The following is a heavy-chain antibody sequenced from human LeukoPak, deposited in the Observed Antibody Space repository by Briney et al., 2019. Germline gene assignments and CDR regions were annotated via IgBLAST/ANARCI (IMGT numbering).Heavy chain of an antibody. D-gene: IGHD6-13*01. V-gene: IGHV1-2*02. CDR1: GYTFTGYY. CDR3: ARDRGTSSSWDYYYGMDV. CDR2: INPNSGGT. Sequence: APVKVSCKASGYTFTGYYMHWVRQAPGQGLEWMGWINPNSGGTNYAQKFQGRVTMTRDTSISTAYMELSRLRSDDTAVYYCARDRGTSSSWDYYYGMDVWGQGTTVTVSS. J-gene: IGHJ6*02.